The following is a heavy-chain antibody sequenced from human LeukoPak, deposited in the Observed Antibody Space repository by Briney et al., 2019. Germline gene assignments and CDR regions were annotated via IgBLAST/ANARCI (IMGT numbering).Heavy chain of an antibody. V-gene: IGHV3-21*01. CDR2: ISGSGSDI. CDR3: ARRTFPNDAFDI. CDR1: GFTFSTFS. D-gene: IGHD1-7*01. Sequence: GGSLRLSCAASGFTFSTFSMNWVRQTPGKGLEWVSAISGSGSDIYYADSVKGRLTISRDNPKRSLYLQMNSLRAEDTAVYYCARRTFPNDAFDIWGQGTMVTVSS. J-gene: IGHJ3*02.